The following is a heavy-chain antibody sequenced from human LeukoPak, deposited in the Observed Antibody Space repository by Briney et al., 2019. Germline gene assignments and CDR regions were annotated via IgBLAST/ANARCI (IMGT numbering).Heavy chain of an antibody. CDR2: IYYSGNT. CDR3: ARHPVRSSPSGGGFDY. V-gene: IGHV4-39*01. CDR1: GGSISSNSYY. Sequence: PSETLSLTCTVSGGSISSNSYYWGWIGQPPGKGLEWVGSIYYSGNTYYNPSLKSRVTISVDTSKNQFSLKLSSVTAADTAVYYCARHPVRSSPSGGGFDYWGQGTLVTVSS. J-gene: IGHJ4*02. D-gene: IGHD6-6*01.